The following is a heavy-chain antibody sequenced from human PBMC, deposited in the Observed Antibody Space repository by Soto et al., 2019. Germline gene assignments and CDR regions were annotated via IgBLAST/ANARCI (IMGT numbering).Heavy chain of an antibody. CDR2: IYYSGST. V-gene: IGHV4-39*01. Sequence: SETLSLTCTVSGGSISSSSYYWGWIRQPPGKGLEWIGSIYYSGSTYYNPSLKSRVTISVDTAKNQFSLKLSSVTAADTAVYYCARHQQLVLAFDIWGQGTMVTVSS. CDR3: ARHQQLVLAFDI. J-gene: IGHJ3*02. CDR1: GGSISSSSYY. D-gene: IGHD6-6*01.